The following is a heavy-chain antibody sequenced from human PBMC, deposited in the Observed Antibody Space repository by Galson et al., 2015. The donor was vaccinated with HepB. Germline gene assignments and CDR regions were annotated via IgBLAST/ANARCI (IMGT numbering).Heavy chain of an antibody. V-gene: IGHV5-10-1*01. CDR1: GYSFTSYW. J-gene: IGHJ3*02. D-gene: IGHD3-22*01. CDR2: IDPSDSYT. CDR3: ARRPRYVYYDSSGTRGDAFDI. Sequence: QSGAEVKKPGESLRISCKGSGYSFTSYWISWVRQMPGKGLEWMGRIDPSDSYTNYSPSFQGHVTISADKSISTAYLQWSSLKASDTAMYYCARRPRYVYYDSSGTRGDAFDIWGQGTMVTVSS.